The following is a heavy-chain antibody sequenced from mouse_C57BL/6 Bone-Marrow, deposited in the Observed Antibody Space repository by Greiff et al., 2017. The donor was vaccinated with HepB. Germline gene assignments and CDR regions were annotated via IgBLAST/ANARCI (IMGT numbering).Heavy chain of an antibody. Sequence: QVQLKQPGAELVKPGASVKLSCKASGYTFTSYWMHWVKQRPGQGLEWIGMIHPNSGSTNYNEKFKSKATLTVDKSSSTAYMQLSSLTSEDSAVYFCARGGIYGSSLAWFAYWGQGTLVTVSA. CDR2: IHPNSGST. J-gene: IGHJ3*01. V-gene: IGHV1-64*01. CDR1: GYTFTSYW. D-gene: IGHD1-1*01. CDR3: ARGGIYGSSLAWFAY.